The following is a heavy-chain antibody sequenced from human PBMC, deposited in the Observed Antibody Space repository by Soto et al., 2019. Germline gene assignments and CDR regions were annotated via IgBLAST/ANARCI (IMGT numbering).Heavy chain of an antibody. CDR3: AKDAAYYDFWSGYYTPDAFDI. D-gene: IGHD3-3*01. Sequence: PGGSLRLSCAASGFTFSSYGVHWVRQAPGKGLEWVAVISYDGSNKYYADSVKGRFTISRDNSKNTLYLQMNSLRAEDTAVYYCAKDAAYYDFWSGYYTPDAFDIWGQGTMVTVSS. V-gene: IGHV3-30*18. J-gene: IGHJ3*02. CDR2: ISYDGSNK. CDR1: GFTFSSYG.